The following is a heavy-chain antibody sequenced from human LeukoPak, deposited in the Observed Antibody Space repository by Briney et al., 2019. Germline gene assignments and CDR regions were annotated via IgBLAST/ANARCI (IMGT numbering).Heavy chain of an antibody. CDR2: IYYSGST. CDR1: GGSISSGGYY. J-gene: IGHJ4*02. CDR3: ASGLSYYYGSGSSDY. Sequence: SETLSLTCTVSGGSISSGGYYWSWIRQHPGKGLEWIGYIYYSGSTYYNPSLKSRVTISVDASKNQFSLKLSSVTAADTAAYYCASGLSYYYGSGSSDYWGQGTLVTVSS. D-gene: IGHD3-10*01. V-gene: IGHV4-31*03.